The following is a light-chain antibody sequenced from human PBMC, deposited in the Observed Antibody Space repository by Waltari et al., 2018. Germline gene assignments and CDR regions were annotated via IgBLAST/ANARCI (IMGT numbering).Light chain of an antibody. V-gene: IGLV2-14*01. Sequence: QSALTQPASVSGSPGQSIPISGTGTSSDVGGYNYVSWYQQHPDKAPKLMIYDVSKRPSGVSHRFSGSNSGNTASLTISGLQAEDEADYYCSSYTSSSTLVFGGGTKLTVL. CDR3: SSYTSSSTLV. CDR2: DVS. CDR1: SSDVGGYNY. J-gene: IGLJ2*01.